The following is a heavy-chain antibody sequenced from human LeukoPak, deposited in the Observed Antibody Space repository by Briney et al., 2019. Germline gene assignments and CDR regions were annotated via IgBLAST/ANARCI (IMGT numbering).Heavy chain of an antibody. CDR2: IWFDGSNK. J-gene: IGHJ4*02. CDR3: ARDSDSSFEGVPFDY. D-gene: IGHD3-22*01. CDR1: GFTFSTYG. Sequence: PGRPLRLSCAASGFTFSTYGMHWVRQAPGKGLEWVAVIWFDGSNKYNADSVKGRFTISRDNSKNTLYLQMNSLRGEDTAVYYCARDSDSSFEGVPFDYWGQGTLVTVSS. V-gene: IGHV3-33*01.